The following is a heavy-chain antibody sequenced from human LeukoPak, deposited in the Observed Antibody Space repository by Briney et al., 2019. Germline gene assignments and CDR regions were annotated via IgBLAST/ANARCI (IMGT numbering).Heavy chain of an antibody. V-gene: IGHV4-39*07. CDR3: ARDRGTWNDDGFDY. J-gene: IGHJ4*02. D-gene: IGHD1-1*01. CDR2: IYYSGST. Sequence: SETLSLTCTVSGDSIRSSSYYWGWIRQPPGKGLEWIGSIYYSGSTYYNPSLKSRVTISVDTSKNQFSLKLSSVTAADTAVYYCARDRGTWNDDGFDYWGQGTLVTVSS. CDR1: GDSIRSSSYY.